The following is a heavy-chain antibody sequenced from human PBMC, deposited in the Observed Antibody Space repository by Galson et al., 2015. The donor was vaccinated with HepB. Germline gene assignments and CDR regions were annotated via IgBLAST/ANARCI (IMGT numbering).Heavy chain of an antibody. Sequence: SVKVSCKASGYTFTSYGISWVRQAPGQGLEWMGWISANNGNTNYAQKLQGRVTMTTDTSTSTAYMELRSLRSDDTAVYFCARSFVYANPFDYWGQGTLVTVSS. D-gene: IGHD2-8*01. V-gene: IGHV1-18*01. CDR2: ISANNGNT. CDR3: ARSFVYANPFDY. J-gene: IGHJ4*02. CDR1: GYTFTSYG.